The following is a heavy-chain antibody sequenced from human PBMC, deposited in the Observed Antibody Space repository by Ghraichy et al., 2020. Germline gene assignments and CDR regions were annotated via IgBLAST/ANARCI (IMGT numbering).Heavy chain of an antibody. D-gene: IGHD3-3*01. CDR1: GGSISSGGYY. Sequence: SETLSLTCTVSGGSISSGGYYWSWIRQHPGKGLEWIGYIYYSGSTYYNPSLKSRVTISVDTSKNQFSLKLSSVTAADTAVYYCARVWSGSVDPWGQGTLVTVSS. CDR2: IYYSGST. CDR3: ARVWSGSVDP. J-gene: IGHJ5*02. V-gene: IGHV4-31*03.